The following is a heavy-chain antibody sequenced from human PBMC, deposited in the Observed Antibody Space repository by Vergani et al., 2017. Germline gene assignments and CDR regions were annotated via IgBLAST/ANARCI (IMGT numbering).Heavy chain of an antibody. CDR1: GGSISSYY. CDR2: IYYSGST. J-gene: IGHJ4*02. CDR3: ARVEYFGGDCYSSPFDY. V-gene: IGHV4-59*01. D-gene: IGHD2-21*02. Sequence: QVQLQESGPGLVKPSETLSLTCTVSGGSISSYYWSWIRQPPGKGLEWIGYIYYSGSTNYNPSLKSRVTISVDTSKNQFSLKLSSVTAADTAVYYCARVEYFGGDCYSSPFDYWGQGTLVTVSS.